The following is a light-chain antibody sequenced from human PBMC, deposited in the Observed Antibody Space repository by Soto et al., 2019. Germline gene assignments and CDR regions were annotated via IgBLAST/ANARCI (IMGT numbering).Light chain of an antibody. CDR1: SSDVGGYNY. Sequence: QSALTQPPSASGSPGQSVTIPCTGSSSDVGGYNYVSWYQQHPGKAPKLIIYEVTKRPSGVPARFSGSKSANTASLTVSGLQVDDEADYYCTSFAGNTGWVFCGGTKVTVL. J-gene: IGLJ3*02. CDR2: EVT. CDR3: TSFAGNTGWV. V-gene: IGLV2-8*01.